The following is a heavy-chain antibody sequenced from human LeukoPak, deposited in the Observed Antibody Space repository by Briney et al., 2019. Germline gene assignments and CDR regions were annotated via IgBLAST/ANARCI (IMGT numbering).Heavy chain of an antibody. Sequence: GASLRLSCAASGFTFGNYAMSWVRQAPGKGLEWVANIKQDGSEKYYVDSVKGRFTISRDNAKNSLYLQMNSLRAEDTAVYYCARRLLWFGELGYGMDVWGKGTTVTVSS. CDR2: IKQDGSEK. D-gene: IGHD3-10*01. CDR3: ARRLLWFGELGYGMDV. J-gene: IGHJ6*04. V-gene: IGHV3-7*03. CDR1: GFTFGNYA.